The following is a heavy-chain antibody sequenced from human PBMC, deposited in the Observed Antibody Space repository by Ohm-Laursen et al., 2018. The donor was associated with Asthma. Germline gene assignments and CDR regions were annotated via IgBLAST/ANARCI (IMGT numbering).Heavy chain of an antibody. CDR1: GFTFSSYS. J-gene: IGHJ5*02. V-gene: IGHV3-21*01. CDR3: ARDVGYGDYGTLGS. Sequence: GQTLSLTCAAAGFTFSSYSMNWVRQAPGKGLEWVSSISSSSSYIYYADSVKGRFTISRDNAKNSLYLQMNSLRAEDTAVYYCARDVGYGDYGTLGSWGQGTLVTVSS. D-gene: IGHD4-17*01. CDR2: ISSSSSYI.